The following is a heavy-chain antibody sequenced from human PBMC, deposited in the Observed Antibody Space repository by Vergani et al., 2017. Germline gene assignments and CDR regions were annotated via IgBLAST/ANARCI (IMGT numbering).Heavy chain of an antibody. CDR2: IYYSGST. V-gene: IGHV4-59*01. CDR1: GGPISSYY. Sequence: QVQLQESGPGLVKPSETLSLTCTVSGGPISSYYWSWIRQPPGKGLEWIGYIYYSGSTNYNPSLKSRVTISVDTSKNQFSLKLSSVTAADTAVYYCARAGVGGYYPYWGQGTLVTVSS. CDR3: ARAGVGGYYPY. J-gene: IGHJ4*02. D-gene: IGHD3-3*01.